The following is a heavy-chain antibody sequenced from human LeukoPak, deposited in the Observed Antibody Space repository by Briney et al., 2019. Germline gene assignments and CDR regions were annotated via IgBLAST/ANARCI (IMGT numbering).Heavy chain of an antibody. CDR2: IWYDGSND. V-gene: IGHV3-33*01. D-gene: IGHD2-15*01. Sequence: GRSLRLSYAASGFTFSSYGMHWVRQAPGKGLEWVAVIWYDGSNDYYANSVKGRFTISRDNSKNTLYLQMNSLRAEDTAVYFCARKNTQDAFDIWGQGTMVTVSS. CDR1: GFTFSSYG. J-gene: IGHJ3*02. CDR3: ARKNTQDAFDI.